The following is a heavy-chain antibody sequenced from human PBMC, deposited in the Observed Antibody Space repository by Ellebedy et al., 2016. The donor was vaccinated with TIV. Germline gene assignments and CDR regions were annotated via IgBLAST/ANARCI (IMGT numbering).Heavy chain of an antibody. CDR1: GGSISSYY. CDR2: IYYSGST. Sequence: MPSETLSLTCSVSGGSISSYYWSWIRQPPGKGLEWIGNIYYSGSTNYNPSLKSRVTISVDMSKNQFSLKLSSVTAADTAVFYCASGFSYGLLDYWGQGTLVAVSS. V-gene: IGHV4-59*01. CDR3: ASGFSYGLLDY. J-gene: IGHJ4*02. D-gene: IGHD5-18*01.